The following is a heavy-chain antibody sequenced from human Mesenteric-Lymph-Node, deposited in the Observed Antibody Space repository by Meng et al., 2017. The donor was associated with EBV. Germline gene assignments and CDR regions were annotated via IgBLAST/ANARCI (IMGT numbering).Heavy chain of an antibody. CDR2: INHSGST. Sequence: QGQLPPWGAGLFKPSETLSLTCAVYGGSFSGYYWTWIRQPPGKGLAWIGEINHSGSTNYNPSLKSRVTISVDTSKNQFSLRVSSVTAADTAVYYCATDPVRSDSSGYRFDYWGQGTLVTVSS. J-gene: IGHJ4*02. CDR1: GGSFSGYY. CDR3: ATDPVRSDSSGYRFDY. V-gene: IGHV4-34*01. D-gene: IGHD3-22*01.